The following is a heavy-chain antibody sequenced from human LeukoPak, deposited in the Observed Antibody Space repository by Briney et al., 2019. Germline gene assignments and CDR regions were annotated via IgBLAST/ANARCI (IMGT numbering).Heavy chain of an antibody. CDR2: MNPNSGNT. D-gene: IGHD3-3*01. Sequence: GASLKVSCKASGYTFTSYDINWVRQATGQGLEWMGWMNPNSGNTGYAQKFQGRVTMTRNTSTSTAYMELSSLRSEDTAVYYCARVITIFGVVIHNWFDPWGQGTLVTVSS. J-gene: IGHJ5*02. CDR1: GYTFTSYD. V-gene: IGHV1-8*02. CDR3: ARVITIFGVVIHNWFDP.